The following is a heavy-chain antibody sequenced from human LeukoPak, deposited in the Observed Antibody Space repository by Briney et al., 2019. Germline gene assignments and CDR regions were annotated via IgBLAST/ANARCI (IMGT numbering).Heavy chain of an antibody. CDR1: GGTFSSYD. Sequence: PGASVKVSCKASGGTFSSYDINWVRQATGQGLEWVGWMNPITGNTNYAQKFQGRVTFTRDSSISTAYMELSSLRSDDTAVYYCARGLAAMFRDNWFDPWGQGTLVTVSS. CDR2: MNPITGNT. J-gene: IGHJ5*02. D-gene: IGHD3-10*02. V-gene: IGHV1-8*03. CDR3: ARGLAAMFRDNWFDP.